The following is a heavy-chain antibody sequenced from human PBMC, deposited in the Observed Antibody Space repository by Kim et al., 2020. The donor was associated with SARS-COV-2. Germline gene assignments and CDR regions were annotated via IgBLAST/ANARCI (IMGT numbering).Heavy chain of an antibody. D-gene: IGHD2-8*02. V-gene: IGHV3-48*02. CDR3: ARRYCTGGVCSILAYYYYYMDV. Sequence: GGSLRLSCAASGFTFSSYSMNWVRQAPGKGLEWVSYISSSSSTIYYADSVKGRFTISRDNAKNSLYLQMNSLRDEDTAVYYCARRYCTGGVCSILAYYYYYMDVWGKGTTVTVS. J-gene: IGHJ6*03. CDR1: GFTFSSYS. CDR2: ISSSSSTI.